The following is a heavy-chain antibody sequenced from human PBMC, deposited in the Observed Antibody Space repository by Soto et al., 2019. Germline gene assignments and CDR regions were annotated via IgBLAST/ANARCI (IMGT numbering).Heavy chain of an antibody. J-gene: IGHJ4*02. CDR2: INHSGST. Sequence: PSETLSLTCAVYGGSFSGYYWSWIRQPPGKGLEWIGEINHSGSTNYNPSLKSRVTISVDTSKNQFSLKLNSVTAADTAVYYCARGRRRYCSSTSCSIFDYWGQGTLVTVSS. CDR1: GGSFSGYY. V-gene: IGHV4-34*01. CDR3: ARGRRRYCSSTSCSIFDY. D-gene: IGHD2-2*01.